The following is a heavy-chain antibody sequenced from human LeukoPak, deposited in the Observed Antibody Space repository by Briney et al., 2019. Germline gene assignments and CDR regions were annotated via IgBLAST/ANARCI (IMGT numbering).Heavy chain of an antibody. J-gene: IGHJ3*02. D-gene: IGHD6-6*01. CDR2: IYYTGNT. CDR1: GXSISTYY. Sequence: SETLSLTCTVSGXSISTYYGSWIRQPPGKGLEWIGYIYYTGNTNYNPSLKSRITISVDTSKNQFSLKLSSVTAADTAFYYCARSASSSSRSAFDIWGQGTMVTVSS. CDR3: ARSASSSSRSAFDI. V-gene: IGHV4-59*01.